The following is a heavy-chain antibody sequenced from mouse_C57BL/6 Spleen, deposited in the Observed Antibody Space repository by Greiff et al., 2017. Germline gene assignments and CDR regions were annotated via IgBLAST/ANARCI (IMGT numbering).Heavy chain of an antibody. D-gene: IGHD1-1*01. CDR3: ARTYYGTWFAY. CDR2: IYPGDGDT. V-gene: IGHV1-80*01. J-gene: IGHJ3*01. CDR1: GYAFSSYW. Sequence: QVQLQQSGAELVKPGASVKISCKASGYAFSSYWLNWLKQRPGKGLEWIGQIYPGDGDTNYNGKFKGKATLTADKSSSTAYMQLSSLTSEDSAVYFYARTYYGTWFAYWGQGTLVTVSA.